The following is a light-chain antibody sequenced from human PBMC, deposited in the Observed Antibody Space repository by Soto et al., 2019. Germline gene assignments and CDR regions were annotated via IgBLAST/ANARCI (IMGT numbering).Light chain of an antibody. J-gene: IGKJ4*01. CDR3: QQYKKWPLT. Sequence: EIVMTQSPATLSVSPGERATRSCRASQSVSSDLAWYQQKPGQAPRLLIFGALTRATGIPARFSGSGSGTEFTLTISSLQSEEFAVYYCQQYKKWPLTFGGGTKVEI. CDR2: GAL. V-gene: IGKV3-15*01. CDR1: QSVSSD.